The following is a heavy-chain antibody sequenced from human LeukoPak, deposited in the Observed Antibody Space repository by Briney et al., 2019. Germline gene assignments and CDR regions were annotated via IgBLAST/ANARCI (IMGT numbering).Heavy chain of an antibody. Sequence: GGSLRLSCAASGFTFSNYAMHWVRQAPGRGLEWVAVLSYDGTNKYYADSVRGRFTISRDNSKNTLDLQMNSLRAEDTAVYYCARDQSYDNDFDYWGQGTLVTVSS. CDR3: ARDQSYDNDFDY. D-gene: IGHD5-18*01. J-gene: IGHJ4*02. CDR2: LSYDGTNK. V-gene: IGHV3-30*04. CDR1: GFTFSNYA.